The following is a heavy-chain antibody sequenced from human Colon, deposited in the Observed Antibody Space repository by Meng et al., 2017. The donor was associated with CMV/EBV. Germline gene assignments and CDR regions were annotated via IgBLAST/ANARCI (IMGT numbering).Heavy chain of an antibody. CDR1: GYTFTDYY. CDR2: IDPKSGGT. J-gene: IGHJ4*02. V-gene: IGHV1-2*02. Sequence: ASVKVSRKSSGYTFTDYYIHWVRQAPGQGLEWMGWIDPKSGGTKYPQAFQGRVTMSSDTSMTTAYLDISGLRSDDTAIYYCARSEFWNSFYKHIDFDSWGQGTLVTVSS. CDR3: ARSEFWNSFYKHIDFDS. D-gene: IGHD3/OR15-3a*01.